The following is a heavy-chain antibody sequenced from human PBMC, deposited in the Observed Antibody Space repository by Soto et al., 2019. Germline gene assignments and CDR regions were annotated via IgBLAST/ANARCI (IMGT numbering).Heavy chain of an antibody. D-gene: IGHD3-22*01. Sequence: ASVKVSCKASGYTFTGYYMHWVRQAPGQGLEWMGWINPNSGGTNYAQKFQGWVTMTRDTSISTAYMELSRLRSDDTAMYYCARGVVGYYYGMDVWGQGTTVTVSS. CDR1: GYTFTGYY. J-gene: IGHJ6*02. CDR3: ARGVVGYYYGMDV. V-gene: IGHV1-2*04. CDR2: INPNSGGT.